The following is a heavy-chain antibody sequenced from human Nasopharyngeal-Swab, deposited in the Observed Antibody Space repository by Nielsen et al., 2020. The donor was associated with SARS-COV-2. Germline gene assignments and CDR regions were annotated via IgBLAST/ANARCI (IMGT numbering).Heavy chain of an antibody. CDR3: ATVAYCSSTSCYIDYYYGMDV. J-gene: IGHJ6*02. D-gene: IGHD2-2*01. V-gene: IGHV1-24*01. Sequence: ASVKVSCKVSGYTLTELSMHWVRQAPGKGLEWMGGFGPEDGETIYAQKFQGRVTMTEDTSTDTAYMELSSLRSEDTAVYYCATVAYCSSTSCYIDYYYGMDVWGQGTTVTVSS. CDR2: FGPEDGET. CDR1: GYTLTELS.